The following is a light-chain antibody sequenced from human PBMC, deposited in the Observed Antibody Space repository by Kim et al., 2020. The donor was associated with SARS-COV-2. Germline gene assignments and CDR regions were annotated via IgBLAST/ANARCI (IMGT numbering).Light chain of an antibody. Sequence: GQSVTISCTGTSSDVGGYNYVSWYQQHPGKAPKLMLYDVSKRPSGVPDRFSGSKSGNTASLTISGLQAEDEADYYCCSYAGSYTLVFGGGTQLTVL. V-gene: IGLV2-11*01. CDR1: SSDVGGYNY. CDR3: CSYAGSYTLV. J-gene: IGLJ2*01. CDR2: DVS.